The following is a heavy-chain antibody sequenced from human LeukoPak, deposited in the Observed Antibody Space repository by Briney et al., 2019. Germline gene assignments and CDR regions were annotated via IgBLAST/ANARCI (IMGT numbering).Heavy chain of an antibody. D-gene: IGHD1-26*01. CDR2: IIPIFGTA. Sequence: GASVKVSCKASGGTFSSYAISWVRQAPGQGLEWMGGIIPIFGTANYAQKFQGRVTITADESTSTAYMELRSLRSDDTAVYYCARDLGSYRRYDPWDLDYWGQGTLVTVSS. V-gene: IGHV1-69*13. J-gene: IGHJ4*02. CDR3: ARDLGSYRRYDPWDLDY. CDR1: GGTFSSYA.